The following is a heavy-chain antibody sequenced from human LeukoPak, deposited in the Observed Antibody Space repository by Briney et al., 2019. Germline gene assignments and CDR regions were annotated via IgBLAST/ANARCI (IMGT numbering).Heavy chain of an antibody. D-gene: IGHD4-17*01. V-gene: IGHV3-9*01. Sequence: PGRSLRLSCAASGFTFDDYAMHWVRQAPGKGLEWVSGISWNSGSIGYADSVKGRFTISRDNAKNSLYLQMNSLRAEDTALYYCAKDMGATVTTIDYWGQGTLVTVSS. J-gene: IGHJ4*02. CDR3: AKDMGATVTTIDY. CDR1: GFTFDDYA. CDR2: ISWNSGSI.